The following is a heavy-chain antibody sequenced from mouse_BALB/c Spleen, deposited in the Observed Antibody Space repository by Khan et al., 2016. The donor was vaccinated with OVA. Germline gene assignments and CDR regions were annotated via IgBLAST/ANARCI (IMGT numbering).Heavy chain of an antibody. V-gene: IGHV1S137*01. CDR1: GYTFTDFT. J-gene: IGHJ3*01. CDR3: TRGGGGNRFAY. CDR2: ISTYYGDA. Sequence: QVQLQQPGAELVRPGVSVKISCKGSGYTFTDFTMHWVKQSHAMSLEWIGVISTYYGDATYNQKFKDKATMTVDKSSSTAYMELARLTSEDSAIYYYTRGGGGNRFAYWGQGTLVTVSA.